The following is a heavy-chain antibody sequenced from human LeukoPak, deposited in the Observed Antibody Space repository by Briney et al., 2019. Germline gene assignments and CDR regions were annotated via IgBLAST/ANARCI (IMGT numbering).Heavy chain of an antibody. V-gene: IGHV1-69*01. D-gene: IGHD5/OR15-5a*01. Sequence: SVKVSCKASGGTFSSYAISWVRQAPGQGLEWMGGIIPIFGTANYAQKFQGRVTITADESTSTAYMELSSLRSEDTAVYYCARDPSNSVGNRIYFDFWGQGTLVTVS. CDR3: ARDPSNSVGNRIYFDF. CDR2: IIPIFGTA. J-gene: IGHJ4*02. CDR1: GGTFSSYA.